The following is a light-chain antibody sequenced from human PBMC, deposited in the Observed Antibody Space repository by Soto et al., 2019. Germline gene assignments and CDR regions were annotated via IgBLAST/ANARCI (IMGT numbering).Light chain of an antibody. CDR1: QTVSSN. J-gene: IGKJ5*01. Sequence: EIILTQSRDTLSLSPGERSTLSCRASQTVSSNLAWYQQKPGQAPRLLIYGASSRATGIPDRFSGSGSGTDFTLTISRLEPEDFAVYYCQQYGSSPPITFGQGTRLEIK. CDR3: QQYGSSPPIT. V-gene: IGKV3-20*01. CDR2: GAS.